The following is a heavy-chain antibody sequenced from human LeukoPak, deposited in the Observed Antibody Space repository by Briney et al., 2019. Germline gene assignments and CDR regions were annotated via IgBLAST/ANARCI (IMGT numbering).Heavy chain of an antibody. CDR1: GGSFSGYY. J-gene: IGHJ1*01. CDR3: ARKYSSSWYSYFQH. D-gene: IGHD6-13*01. V-gene: IGHV4-34*01. CDR2: INHSGST. Sequence: PSETLSLTCAVYGGSFSGYYWSWIRQPPGKGLEWIGEINHSGSTNYNPSLKSRVTISVDTSKNQFSLKLSSVTAADTAVYYCARKYSSSWYSYFQHWGQGTLVTVSS.